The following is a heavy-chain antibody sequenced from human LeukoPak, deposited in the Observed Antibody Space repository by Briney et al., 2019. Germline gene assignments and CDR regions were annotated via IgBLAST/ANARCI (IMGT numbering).Heavy chain of an antibody. CDR3: ARDHFDRLAGVITPGGAFDI. J-gene: IGHJ3*02. CDR1: GYTFTGYY. Sequence: ASVKLSCKASGYTFTGYYMHWVRQAPGPGLEWMGWINPNSGGTNYAQKSQGRVTMTRDTAISTAYMELSRLRSDDTAVYYCARDHFDRLAGVITPGGAFDIWGQGTMVTVSS. V-gene: IGHV1-2*02. CDR2: INPNSGGT. D-gene: IGHD3-10*01.